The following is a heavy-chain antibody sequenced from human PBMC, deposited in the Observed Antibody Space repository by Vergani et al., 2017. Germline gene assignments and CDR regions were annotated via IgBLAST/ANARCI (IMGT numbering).Heavy chain of an antibody. D-gene: IGHD1-1*01. CDR2: IWYDGSNK. J-gene: IGHJ6*04. Sequence: QVQLVESGGGVVQPGGALRLSCAASGFSFRSYGMHWVRQAPGKGLEWVTVIWYDGSNKNYADSVKGRFTISRDNSKNTLYLQMNSLRAEDTAVYYCARDXILGVTGTNYYMDVWGKGTTVTVFS. CDR1: GFSFRSYG. V-gene: IGHV3-33*01. CDR3: ARDXILGVTGTNYYMDV.